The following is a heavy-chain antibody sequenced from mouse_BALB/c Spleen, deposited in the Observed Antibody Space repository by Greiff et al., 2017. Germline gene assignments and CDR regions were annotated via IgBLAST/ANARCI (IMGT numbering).Heavy chain of an antibody. Sequence: VQRVESGAELAKPGASVKMSCKASGYTFTSYWMHWVKQRPGQGLEWIGYINPSTGYTEYNQKFKDKATLTADKSSSTAYMQLSSLTSEDSAVYYCARRGDYWYFDVWGAGTTVTVSS. CDR1: GYTFTSYW. CDR2: INPSTGYT. J-gene: IGHJ1*01. V-gene: IGHV1-7*01. CDR3: ARRGDYWYFDV.